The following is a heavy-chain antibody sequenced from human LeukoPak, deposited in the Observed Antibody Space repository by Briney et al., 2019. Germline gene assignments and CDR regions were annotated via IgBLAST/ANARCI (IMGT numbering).Heavy chain of an antibody. V-gene: IGHV3-30-3*02. Sequence: SCKASGGTFSSYAMHWVRQAPGKGLEWVAVISYDGSNKYYADSVKGRFTISRDNSKNTLYLQMNSLRAEDTAVYYCAKGRAARLDAFDIWGQGTMVTVSS. CDR2: ISYDGSNK. J-gene: IGHJ3*02. D-gene: IGHD6-25*01. CDR3: AKGRAARLDAFDI. CDR1: GGTFSSYA.